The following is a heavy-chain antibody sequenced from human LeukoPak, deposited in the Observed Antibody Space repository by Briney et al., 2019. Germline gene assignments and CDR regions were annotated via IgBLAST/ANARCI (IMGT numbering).Heavy chain of an antibody. CDR2: IYTSGST. V-gene: IGHV4-61*02. CDR3: ARDGSSSWYLPVTWFDP. Sequence: SETLSLTCTVSGGSISSGSYYWSWIRQPAGKGLEWIARIYTSGSTNYNPSLKSRVTISVDTSKNQFSLKLSSVTAADTAVYYCARDGSSSWYLPVTWFDPWGQGTLVTVSS. J-gene: IGHJ5*02. D-gene: IGHD6-13*01. CDR1: GGSISSGSYY.